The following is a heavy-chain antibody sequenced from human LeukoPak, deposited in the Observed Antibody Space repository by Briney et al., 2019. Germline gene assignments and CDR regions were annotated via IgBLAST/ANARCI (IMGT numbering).Heavy chain of an antibody. CDR2: INPNSGGT. J-gene: IGHJ6*02. V-gene: IGHV1-2*02. CDR1: RYTFTGYY. D-gene: IGHD2-2*01. Sequence: ASVKVSCKASRYTFTGYYMHWVRQAPGQGLEWMGWINPNSGGTNYAQKFQGRVTMTRDTSISTAYMELSRLRSDDTAVYYCARDLGYCSSTSCYTLNYYYYGMDVWGQGTTVTVSS. CDR3: ARDLGYCSSTSCYTLNYYYYGMDV.